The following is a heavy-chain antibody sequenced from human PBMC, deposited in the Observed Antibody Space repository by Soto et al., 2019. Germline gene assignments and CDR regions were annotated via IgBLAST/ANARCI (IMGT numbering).Heavy chain of an antibody. D-gene: IGHD3-9*01. CDR1: GYSISSGYY. CDR3: ARGGRYFDWLFRNYYGMDV. J-gene: IGHJ6*02. Sequence: ASETLSLTCAVSGYSISSGYYWGWLRQPPGKGLEWIGSIYHGGSTNYNPSLKSRVTISVDTSKNQSSLKLSSVTAADTAVYYCARGGRYFDWLFRNYYGMDVWGQGTTVTVSS. V-gene: IGHV4-38-2*01. CDR2: IYHGGST.